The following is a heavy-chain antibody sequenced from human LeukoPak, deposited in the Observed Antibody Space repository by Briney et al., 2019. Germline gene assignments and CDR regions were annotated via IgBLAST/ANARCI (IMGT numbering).Heavy chain of an antibody. CDR1: GYSISSGYY. V-gene: IGHV4-38-2*02. CDR3: ARGQVGSSTSCYDY. CDR2: IYHSGST. Sequence: SETLSLTCTVSGYSISSGYYWGWIRQPPGKGLEWIGSIYHSGSTYYNLSLKSRVTISVDTSKNQFSLKLSSVTAADTAVYYCARGQVGSSTSCYDYWGQGTLVTVSS. D-gene: IGHD2-2*01. J-gene: IGHJ4*02.